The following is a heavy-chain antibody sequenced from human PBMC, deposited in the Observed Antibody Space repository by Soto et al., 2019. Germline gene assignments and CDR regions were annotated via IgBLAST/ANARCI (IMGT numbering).Heavy chain of an antibody. Sequence: LESGGGLVQPGGSLRLSCAASGFICNYYHMTWVRQAPGTGMECVSGISPSGSITYYAETVKGRFTISRDNTKNTLYHQMNSLTVDYSAVYYWAKGDRDLYESRGYPDTWGQGTLVTVSS. CDR2: ISPSGSIT. V-gene: IGHV3-23*01. CDR3: AKGDRDLYESRGYPDT. D-gene: IGHD3-22*01. CDR1: GFICNYYH. J-gene: IGHJ5*02.